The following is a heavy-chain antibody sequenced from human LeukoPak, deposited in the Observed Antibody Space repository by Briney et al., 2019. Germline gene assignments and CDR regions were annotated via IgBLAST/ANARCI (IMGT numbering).Heavy chain of an antibody. CDR1: GGSISSSGYY. CDR2: IYYSGST. CDR3: GRWEGYYYYGMDV. J-gene: IGHJ6*02. D-gene: IGHD1-26*01. V-gene: IGHV4-39*07. Sequence: SETLSLTCTVSGGSISSSGYYWGWIRQPPGKGLEWIGSIYYSGSTYYNPSLKSRVTISVDTSKNQFSLKLSSVTAADTAVYYCGRWEGYYYYGMDVWGQGTTVTVSS.